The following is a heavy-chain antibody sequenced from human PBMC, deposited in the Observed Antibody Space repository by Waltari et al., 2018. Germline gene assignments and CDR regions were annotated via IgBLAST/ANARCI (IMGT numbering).Heavy chain of an antibody. Sequence: EVQLVESGGGLIQPGGSLRLSCAASGFTVSSDYMSWVRQAPGKGLAWVSVIYSGGSTYYADSVKGRFTISRDNSKNTLYLQMNSLRAEDTAVYYCARGGAYYYDSSGFHWGQGTLVTVSS. CDR1: GFTVSSDY. CDR3: ARGGAYYYDSSGFH. D-gene: IGHD3-22*01. J-gene: IGHJ4*02. V-gene: IGHV3-53*01. CDR2: IYSGGST.